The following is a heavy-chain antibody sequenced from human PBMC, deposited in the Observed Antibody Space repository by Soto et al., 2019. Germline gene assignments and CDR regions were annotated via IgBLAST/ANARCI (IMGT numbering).Heavy chain of an antibody. J-gene: IGHJ6*02. Sequence: QVQLVESGGGVVQPGRSLRLSCAPSGFTFNNYGMHWVRQAPGKGLEWLALISFAGNNKHYADSVRGRFTISRDNSMKTMYLQMNSLRAEDTAVYYCAKDGRRSHISYDSEIGLYGMDVWGQGTTVTVSS. CDR3: AKDGRRSHISYDSEIGLYGMDV. CDR1: GFTFNNYG. CDR2: ISFAGNNK. V-gene: IGHV3-30*18. D-gene: IGHD3-10*01.